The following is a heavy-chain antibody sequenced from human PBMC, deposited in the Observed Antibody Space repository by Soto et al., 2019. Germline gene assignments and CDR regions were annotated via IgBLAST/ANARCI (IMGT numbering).Heavy chain of an antibody. J-gene: IGHJ5*02. CDR2: IIPIFGTA. Sequence: SVKGSCKASGGTFSSYAIGWVRQDPGQGLEWMGGIIPIFGTANYAQKFQGRVTITADESTSTAYMELSSLRSDDTAVYFCARGLECRGYCLDKPTWFAPWGQGTLVTVSS. CDR3: ARGLECRGYCLDKPTWFAP. D-gene: IGHD2-15*01. CDR1: GGTFSSYA. V-gene: IGHV1-69*13.